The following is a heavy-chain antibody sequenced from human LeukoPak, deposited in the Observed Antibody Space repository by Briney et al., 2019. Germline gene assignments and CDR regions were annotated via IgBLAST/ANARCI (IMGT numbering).Heavy chain of an antibody. CDR1: GGSISSSSYY. Sequence: SETLSLTCTVSGGSISSSSYYWGWIRQPPGKGLEWIGSIYYSGSTYYNPSLKSRVTISVDTSKNQFSLKLSSVTAADTAVYYCARDPLIVVVPAANYYYYGMDVWGQGTTVTVSS. CDR3: ARDPLIVVVPAANYYYYGMDV. D-gene: IGHD2-2*01. J-gene: IGHJ6*02. V-gene: IGHV4-39*07. CDR2: IYYSGST.